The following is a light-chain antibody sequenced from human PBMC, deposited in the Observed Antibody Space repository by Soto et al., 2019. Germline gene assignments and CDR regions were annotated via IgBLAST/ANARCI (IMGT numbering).Light chain of an antibody. CDR1: SSDVGGYEY. J-gene: IGLJ3*02. V-gene: IGLV2-8*01. Sequence: QSALTQPPSASGSPGQSVTISCTGSSSDVGGYEYVSWYQQHPGKAPKLIIYEVIKRPSGVPDRFSGSKSDTSASLAISGLQSADEADYYCAAWDDSLTAVLFGGGTKVTVL. CDR2: EVI. CDR3: AAWDDSLTAVL.